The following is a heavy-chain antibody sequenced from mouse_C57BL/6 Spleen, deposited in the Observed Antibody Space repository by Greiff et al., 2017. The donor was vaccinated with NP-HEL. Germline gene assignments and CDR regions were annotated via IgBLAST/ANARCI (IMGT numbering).Heavy chain of an antibody. J-gene: IGHJ2*01. Sequence: VMLVESGAELARPGASVKLSCKASGYTFTSYGISWVKQRTGQGLEWIGEIYPRSGNTYYNEKFKGKATLTADKSSSTAYMELRSLTSEDSAVYFCARSAAQATGFDYWGQGTTLTVSS. CDR2: IYPRSGNT. CDR1: GYTFTSYG. V-gene: IGHV1-81*01. D-gene: IGHD3-2*02. CDR3: ARSAAQATGFDY.